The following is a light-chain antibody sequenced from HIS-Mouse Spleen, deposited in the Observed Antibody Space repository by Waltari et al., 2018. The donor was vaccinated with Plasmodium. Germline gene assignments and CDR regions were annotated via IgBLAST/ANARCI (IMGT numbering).Light chain of an antibody. J-gene: IGLJ3*02. CDR3: QSADSSGTPNWV. Sequence: SYELTQPPSVSVSPGQTARITCSGDALPKQYAYWYQQKPGQAPVLVIYKDSERPSGIPEGFSCSRSGTTVTLTISGVQAEDEADYYCQSADSSGTPNWVFGGGTKLTVL. CDR1: ALPKQY. CDR2: KDS. V-gene: IGLV3-25*03.